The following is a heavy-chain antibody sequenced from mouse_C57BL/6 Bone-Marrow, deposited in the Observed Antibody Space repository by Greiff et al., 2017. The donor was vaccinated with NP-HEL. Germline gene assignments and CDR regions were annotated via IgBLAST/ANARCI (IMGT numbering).Heavy chain of an antibody. Sequence: QVQLQQSGAELARPWASVKLSCKASGYTFTSYGISWVKQRTGQGLEWIGEIYPRSGNTYYNEKFKGKGTRTADNSSRVADMEIRSLTSEDSAVYFCAREYYGSSRYYFDYWGQGTTLTVSS. CDR1: GYTFTSYG. CDR3: AREYYGSSRYYFDY. CDR2: IYPRSGNT. V-gene: IGHV1-81*01. D-gene: IGHD1-1*01. J-gene: IGHJ2*01.